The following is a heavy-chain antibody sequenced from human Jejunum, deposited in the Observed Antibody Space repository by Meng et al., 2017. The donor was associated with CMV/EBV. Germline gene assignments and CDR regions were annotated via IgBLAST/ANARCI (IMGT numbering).Heavy chain of an antibody. V-gene: IGHV4-39*02. D-gene: IGHD5-24*01. Sequence: APLVTSPSFFACIRQPPGKGLGLITTIFSTVSLYNPPSLRGRGTISVDTSKHQLSLILSSLTAADTAVYYCARVVFDRWLHPVDYWGQGTLFTVSS. CDR2: IFSTVSL. CDR3: ARVVFDRWLHPVDY. CDR1: APLVTSPSF. J-gene: IGHJ4*02.